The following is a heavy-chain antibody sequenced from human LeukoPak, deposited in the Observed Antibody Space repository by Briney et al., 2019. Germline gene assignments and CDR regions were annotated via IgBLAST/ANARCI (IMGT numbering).Heavy chain of an antibody. J-gene: IGHJ4*02. CDR1: GFTFSSHW. CDR2: INTDGRST. D-gene: IGHD5-18*01. V-gene: IGHV3-74*01. CDR3: ARGGFNYGVFDY. Sequence: GSLRLSCAASGFTFSSHWVHWVRQAPGKGLVWVSRINTDGRSTSYADSVKGRFTISRDNAKNTLYLQMNSLRVEDTAVYYCARGGFNYGVFDYWGQGTLVTVSS.